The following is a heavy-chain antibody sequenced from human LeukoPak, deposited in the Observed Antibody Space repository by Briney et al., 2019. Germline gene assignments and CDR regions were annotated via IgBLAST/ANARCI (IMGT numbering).Heavy chain of an antibody. J-gene: IGHJ4*02. V-gene: IGHV3-66*01. D-gene: IGHD3-3*01. Sequence: GGSLRLSCAASGFTVSSNYMSWVRQAPGKGLEWVSVIYSGGSTYYADSVKGRFTISRDNSKNTLYLQMNSLRAEDTAVYYCARSRYDVVYFDYWGQGTLVTVSS. CDR3: ARSRYDVVYFDY. CDR2: IYSGGST. CDR1: GFTVSSNY.